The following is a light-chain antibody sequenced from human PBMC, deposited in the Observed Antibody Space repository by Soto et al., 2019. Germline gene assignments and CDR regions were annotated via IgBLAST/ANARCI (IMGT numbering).Light chain of an antibody. CDR1: QIVSSY. V-gene: IGKV3-11*01. Sequence: EIVLTQSPATLSLSPGERATLSFRASQIVSSYLAWYQQKPGQAPRLLIYDASNRATGIPARFSGSGSGTDFTLTISSLEPEDFAVYFCQQRGNWPQSTLGQGTRLEIK. CDR2: DAS. J-gene: IGKJ5*01. CDR3: QQRGNWPQST.